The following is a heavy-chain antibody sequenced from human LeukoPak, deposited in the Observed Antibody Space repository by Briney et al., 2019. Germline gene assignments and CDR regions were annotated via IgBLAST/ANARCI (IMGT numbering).Heavy chain of an antibody. CDR3: ARGFRKWLPNN. J-gene: IGHJ4*02. V-gene: IGHV4-34*01. Sequence: SETLPLTCAVYGGSFSGYYWSWIRQPPGKGLEWIGEINHSGSTNYNPSLKSRVTISVDTSKNQFSLKLSSATAADTAVYYCARGFRKWLPNNWGQGTLVTVSS. D-gene: IGHD3-22*01. CDR2: INHSGST. CDR1: GGSFSGYY.